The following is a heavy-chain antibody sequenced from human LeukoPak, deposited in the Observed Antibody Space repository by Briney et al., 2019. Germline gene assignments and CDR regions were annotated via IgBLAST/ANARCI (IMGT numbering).Heavy chain of an antibody. CDR3: ASSMILVRGVRWSYYFDY. CDR2: ISSSGSTI. CDR1: GFTFSDYY. V-gene: IGHV3-11*04. Sequence: PGGSLRLSCAASGFTFSDYYMSWIRQAPGKGLEWVSYISSSGSTIYYADSVKGRFTISRDNAKNSLYLQMNSLRAEDTAVYYCASSMILVRGVRWSYYFDYWGQGTLVTVSS. J-gene: IGHJ4*02. D-gene: IGHD3-10*01.